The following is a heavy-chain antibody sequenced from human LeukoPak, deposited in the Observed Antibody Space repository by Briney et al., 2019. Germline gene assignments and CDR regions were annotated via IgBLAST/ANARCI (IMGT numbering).Heavy chain of an antibody. V-gene: IGHV1-69*13. CDR1: GGTFSSYA. CDR3: ARSYYYGSGSYYYDAFDI. J-gene: IGHJ3*02. CDR2: IIPIFGTA. D-gene: IGHD3-10*01. Sequence: SVKVSCKASGGTFSSYAISWVRQAPGQGLEWMGGIIPIFGTANYAQMFQGRVTITADESTSTAYMELSSLRSEDTAVYYCARSYYYGSGSYYYDAFDIWGQGTMVTVSS.